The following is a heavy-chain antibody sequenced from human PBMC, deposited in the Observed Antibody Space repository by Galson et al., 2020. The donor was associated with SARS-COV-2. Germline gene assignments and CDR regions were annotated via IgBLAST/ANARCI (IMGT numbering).Heavy chain of an antibody. V-gene: IGHV3-33*08. CDR3: ARSNTGDYSYYSYMDV. Sequence: GGSLRLSCAGTGFTFSTYAVHWVRQAPGKGLEWVAIIWYDGTNKYYADSVKGRFIISRDHRKNTLYLQMDSLTAEDTAVYYCARSNTGDYSYYSYMDVWGKGTTVTVS. CDR1: GFTFSTYA. CDR2: IWYDGTNK. D-gene: IGHD4-17*01. J-gene: IGHJ6*03.